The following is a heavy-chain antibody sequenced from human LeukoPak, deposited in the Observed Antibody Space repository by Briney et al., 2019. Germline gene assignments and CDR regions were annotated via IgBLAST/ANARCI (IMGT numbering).Heavy chain of an antibody. D-gene: IGHD6-13*01. CDR3: AKVPTYKLSSWSPLDY. Sequence: PGGSLRLSCAASGFTFSSYSMNWVRQAPGKGLEWVSYISSSSSTIYYADSVKGRFTISRDNAKNTLYLQMNSLRAEDTAVYYCAKVPTYKLSSWSPLDYWGQGTLVTVSS. V-gene: IGHV3-48*04. J-gene: IGHJ4*02. CDR2: ISSSSSTI. CDR1: GFTFSSYS.